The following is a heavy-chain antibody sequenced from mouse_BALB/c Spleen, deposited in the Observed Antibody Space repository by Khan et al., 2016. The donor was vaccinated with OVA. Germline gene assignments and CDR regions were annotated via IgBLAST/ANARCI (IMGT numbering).Heavy chain of an antibody. CDR3: VRDGANQRNDGWFAY. D-gene: IGHD2-14*01. CDR2: INPSNGYT. Sequence: QVQLKESGAELARPGASVKMSCKASGYTFTSYTIHWIKKRPGQGLEWIGYINPSNGYTNYNQKFKDKATLTTDKSSTTAYLQLSSLTSDDSAVFNGVRDGANQRNDGWFAYWGQGTLVTVSA. J-gene: IGHJ3*01. CDR1: GYTFTSYT. V-gene: IGHV1-4*01.